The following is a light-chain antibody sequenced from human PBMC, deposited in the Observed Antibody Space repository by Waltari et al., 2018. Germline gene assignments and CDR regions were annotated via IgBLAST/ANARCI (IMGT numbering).Light chain of an antibody. CDR3: QHYGSSPIT. CDR1: QSISSY. Sequence: EIVLTQSPGTLSLSPGERATLSCRASQSISSYFAWYQQKPGQTPRLLMYGVSSRATGIPDRFRGSGSATDFTLTISRLEHEDFAVYYCQHYGSSPITFGQGTRLEIK. CDR2: GVS. V-gene: IGKV3-20*01. J-gene: IGKJ5*01.